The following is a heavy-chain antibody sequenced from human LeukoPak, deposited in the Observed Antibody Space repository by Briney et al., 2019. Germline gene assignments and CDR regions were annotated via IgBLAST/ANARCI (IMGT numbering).Heavy chain of an antibody. CDR2: INPNSGGT. CDR3: ARALYQLRWFDP. J-gene: IGHJ5*02. CDR1: GYTFTSYG. Sequence: ASVKVSCKASGYTFTSYGISWVRQAPGQGLEWMGWINPNSGGTNYAQKFQGRVTMTRDTSISTAYMELSRLRSDDTAVYYCARALYQLRWFDPWGQGTLVTVSS. D-gene: IGHD2-2*01. V-gene: IGHV1-2*02.